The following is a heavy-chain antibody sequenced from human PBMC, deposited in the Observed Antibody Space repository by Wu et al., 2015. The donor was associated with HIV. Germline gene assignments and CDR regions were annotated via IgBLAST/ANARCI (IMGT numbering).Heavy chain of an antibody. CDR2: INPNSGIT. J-gene: IGHJ4*02. D-gene: IGHD2-21*02. V-gene: IGHV1-2*02. Sequence: QVQMVQSGAEVKKPGASVKVSCKASGYTFTGHYIHWVRQAPGQGLEWMGWINPNSGITNFAEKFQGRVTMTRDTSISTAYMEVSSLGIDDTAVYYCASGAHCGGDCYSVRHWGQGTLVIVSS. CDR1: GYTFTGHY. CDR3: ASGAHCGGDCYSVRH.